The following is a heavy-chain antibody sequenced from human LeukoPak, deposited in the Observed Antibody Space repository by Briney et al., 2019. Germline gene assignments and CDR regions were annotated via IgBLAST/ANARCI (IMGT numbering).Heavy chain of an antibody. Sequence: SETLSLTCAVYGGSFSGYYWSWVRQPPGKGLEWIGEINHSGSTNYNPSLKSRVTISVDTSKNQFSLKLSSVTAADTAVYYCARGGSSWYGVGFDYWGQGTLVTVSS. CDR2: INHSGST. D-gene: IGHD6-13*01. J-gene: IGHJ4*02. V-gene: IGHV4-34*01. CDR1: GGSFSGYY. CDR3: ARGGSSWYGVGFDY.